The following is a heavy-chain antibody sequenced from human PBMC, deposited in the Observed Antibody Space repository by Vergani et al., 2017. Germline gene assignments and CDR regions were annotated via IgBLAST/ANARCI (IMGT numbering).Heavy chain of an antibody. J-gene: IGHJ4*02. V-gene: IGHV1-2*02. CDR1: GYTFTGYY. CDR2: INPNSGGT. Sequence: QVQLVQSGAEVKKPGASVKVSCKASGYTFTGYYMHWVRQAPGQGLEWMGWINPNSGGTNYAQKFQGRVTMTRDTSISTAYMEMSRLRSDDTAVYYCARDKVAINGANRYFDYWGQGTMVTVSS. D-gene: IGHD5-12*01. CDR3: ARDKVAINGANRYFDY.